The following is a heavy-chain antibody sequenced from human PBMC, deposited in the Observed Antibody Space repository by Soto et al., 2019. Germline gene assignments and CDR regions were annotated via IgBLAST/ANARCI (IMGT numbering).Heavy chain of an antibody. V-gene: IGHV3-30*18. CDR2: ISYDGSNK. CDR1: GFTFSSYG. J-gene: IGHJ6*02. CDR3: AKENYGDYSNYGMDV. D-gene: IGHD4-17*01. Sequence: GGSLRLSCAASGFTFSSYGMHWVRQAPGKGLEWVAVISYDGSNKYYADSVKGRFTISRDNSKNTLYLQMNSLRAEDTAVYYCAKENYGDYSNYGMDVWGQGTTVTVSS.